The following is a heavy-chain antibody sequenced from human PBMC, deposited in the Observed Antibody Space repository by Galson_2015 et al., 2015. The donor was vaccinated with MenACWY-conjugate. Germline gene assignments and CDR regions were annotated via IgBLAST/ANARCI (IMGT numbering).Heavy chain of an antibody. Sequence: QSGAEVKMPGESLKISCKASGYTFPTYWIGWVRQMPGKGLEWMGIIYPGDSDTRYSPSFQGQVTISADESISTAYLQWSSLKASDTAMYYCVRTRIGYCTTTTCSLLYWGQGTLVTVSS. CDR1: GYTFPTYW. V-gene: IGHV5-51*01. D-gene: IGHD2-2*01. CDR2: IYPGDSDT. J-gene: IGHJ4*02. CDR3: VRTRIGYCTTTTCSLLY.